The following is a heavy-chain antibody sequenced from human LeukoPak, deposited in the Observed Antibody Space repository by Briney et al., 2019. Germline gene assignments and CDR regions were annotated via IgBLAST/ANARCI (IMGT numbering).Heavy chain of an antibody. CDR3: ARVPCSGGSCHGSPGWYFDL. J-gene: IGHJ2*01. D-gene: IGHD2-15*01. Sequence: GGSLRLSCAASGFTFSSYAMSWVRQAPGKGLEWVSAISGSGGSTYYADSVKGRFTISRDNSKNTLYLQMNSLRAEDTAVYYCARVPCSGGSCHGSPGWYFDLWGRGTLVTVSS. V-gene: IGHV3-23*01. CDR2: ISGSGGST. CDR1: GFTFSSYA.